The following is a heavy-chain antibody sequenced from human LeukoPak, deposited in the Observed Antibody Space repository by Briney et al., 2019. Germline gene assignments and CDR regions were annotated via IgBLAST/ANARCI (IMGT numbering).Heavy chain of an antibody. D-gene: IGHD5-24*01. CDR1: GYTFTSYD. Sequence: ASAKVSCKASGYTFTSYDINWVRQATGQGLEWMGWMNPNSGNTGYAQKFQGRVTMTRNTSISTAYMELSSLRSEDTAVYYCARGKSVEMATIEDYWGQGTLVTVSS. J-gene: IGHJ4*02. CDR2: MNPNSGNT. CDR3: ARGKSVEMATIEDY. V-gene: IGHV1-8*01.